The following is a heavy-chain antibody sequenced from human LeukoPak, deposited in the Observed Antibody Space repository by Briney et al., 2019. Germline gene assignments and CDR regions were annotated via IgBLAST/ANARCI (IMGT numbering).Heavy chain of an antibody. V-gene: IGHV4-59*08. D-gene: IGHD2-15*01. CDR1: GGSINSYY. CDR3: VRHLSAGRPAFDI. CDR2: IYYSGST. Sequence: SETLSLTCTVSGGSINSYYWSWIRQPPGKGLEWIGYIYYSGSTNYNPSLKSRVTISVDTSNNKFSLKLTSLTAADTAVYYCVRHLSAGRPAFDIWGQGTMVTVYS. J-gene: IGHJ3*02.